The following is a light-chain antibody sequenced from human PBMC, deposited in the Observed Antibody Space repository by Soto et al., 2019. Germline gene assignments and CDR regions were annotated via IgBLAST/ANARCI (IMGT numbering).Light chain of an antibody. Sequence: IQMTQSPSTLSASVGDRVTIPCRASQSISRWLAWYQQKPGKAPQALIYATSARATGIPARFSGSGSGTEFTLTISSLQSEDFAVYYCQQYNNWPPFTFGQGTRLEI. CDR1: QSISRW. J-gene: IGKJ5*01. CDR3: QQYNNWPPFT. V-gene: IGKV1-5*01. CDR2: ATS.